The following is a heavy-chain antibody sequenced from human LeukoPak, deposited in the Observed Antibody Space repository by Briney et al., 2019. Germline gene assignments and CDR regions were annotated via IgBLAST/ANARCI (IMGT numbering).Heavy chain of an antibody. J-gene: IGHJ5*02. CDR2: IYPGDSDT. CDR1: GYSFTSYW. V-gene: IGHV5-51*01. D-gene: IGHD5-18*01. Sequence: GESLKISCKGSGYSFTSYWIGWVRQMPGKGLECMGIIYPGDSDTRYSPSFQGQVTISADKSISTAYLQWSSLKASDTAMYYCARRNVDTAMVTNWFDPWGQGTLVTVSS. CDR3: ARRNVDTAMVTNWFDP.